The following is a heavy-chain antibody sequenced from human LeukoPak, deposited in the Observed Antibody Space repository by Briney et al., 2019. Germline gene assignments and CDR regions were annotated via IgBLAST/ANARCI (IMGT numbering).Heavy chain of an antibody. CDR1: GGSISSYY. Sequence: SETLSLTCTVSGGSISSYYWSWIRQPPGRGLEWIGNIYYSGSTGYNPSLMSRVTISVDTSKNQFSLRLSSVTATDTAVYYCARHPGNSYGSWYFDLWGRGTLVAVSS. D-gene: IGHD5-18*01. V-gene: IGHV4-59*08. CDR3: ARHPGNSYGSWYFDL. J-gene: IGHJ2*01. CDR2: IYYSGST.